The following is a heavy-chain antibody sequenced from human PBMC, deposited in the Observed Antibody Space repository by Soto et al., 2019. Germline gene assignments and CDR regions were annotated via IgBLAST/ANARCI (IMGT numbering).Heavy chain of an antibody. CDR2: ISAYNGNT. CDR1: GYTFTSYG. D-gene: IGHD6-13*01. Sequence: ASVKVSCKASGYTFTSYGISWVRQAPGQGLEWMGWISAYNGNTNYAQKLQGRVTMTTDTSTSTAYMELRSLRSDDTAVYYCAIPRYSSSWYLSNGMDVCGEGTTVTVSS. CDR3: AIPRYSSSWYLSNGMDV. J-gene: IGHJ6*04. V-gene: IGHV1-18*01.